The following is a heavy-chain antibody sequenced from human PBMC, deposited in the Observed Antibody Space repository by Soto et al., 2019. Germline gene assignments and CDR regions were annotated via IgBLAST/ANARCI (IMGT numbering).Heavy chain of an antibody. CDR1: GFTFSGFG. CDR2: ISYDGTNA. D-gene: IGHD3-16*01. Sequence: QEELVESGGGVVQPGRSLRLSCAASGFTFSGFGMHWVRQAPGKGLEWVAVISYDGTNAIYADSVKGRFSVSRDNSKNIVYLQMNSRRNEDTAMYCWARWGKREGESSPPTDLWGQGTLVTVSS. J-gene: IGHJ5*02. CDR3: ARWGKREGESSPPTDL. V-gene: IGHV3-30*03.